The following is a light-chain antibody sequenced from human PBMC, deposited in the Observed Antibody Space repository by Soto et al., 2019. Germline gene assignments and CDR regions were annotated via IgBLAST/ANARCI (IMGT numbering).Light chain of an antibody. V-gene: IGLV2-23*03. CDR2: EGS. J-gene: IGLJ2*01. Sequence: QSALTQPASVSGSPGQSITISCTGTSSDVGSYNLVSWYQQHPGKAPKLMIYEGSKRPSGVSNRFSGSKSGNTASLTISGLQAEDVADYYCCSYAGSGTFVFGGGTNLTVL. CDR3: CSYAGSGTFV. CDR1: SSDVGSYNL.